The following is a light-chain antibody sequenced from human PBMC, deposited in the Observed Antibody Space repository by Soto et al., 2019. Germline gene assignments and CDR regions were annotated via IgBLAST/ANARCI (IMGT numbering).Light chain of an antibody. V-gene: IGKV1-5*01. Sequence: DIQMTQSPPTLSASVGDRVTITCRASQSISGWLAWYQQKPGKAPKLLIYDASNLEGGVPSRFSGTGSGTEFTLTISSLQPEDFATYYCQQSYSVPHTFGQGTKLEI. CDR1: QSISGW. CDR2: DAS. CDR3: QQSYSVPHT. J-gene: IGKJ2*01.